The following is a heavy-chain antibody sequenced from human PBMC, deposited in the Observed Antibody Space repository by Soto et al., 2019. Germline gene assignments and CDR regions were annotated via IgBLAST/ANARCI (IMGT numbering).Heavy chain of an antibody. V-gene: IGHV3-23*01. Sequence: PGGSLRLSCAASGFTFSSYAMSWVRQAPGKGLEWVSVISGSGGRTHYADSVKGRFTISRDNSKNTLYLQMNSLRAEDTAVYFCAKKEAYYYESSGYYYIKYWGQGTLVTVSS. D-gene: IGHD3-22*01. CDR3: AKKEAYYYESSGYYYIKY. J-gene: IGHJ4*02. CDR1: GFTFSSYA. CDR2: ISGSGGRT.